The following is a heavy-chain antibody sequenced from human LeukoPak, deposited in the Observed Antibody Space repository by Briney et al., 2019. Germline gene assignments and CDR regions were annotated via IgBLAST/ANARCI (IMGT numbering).Heavy chain of an antibody. CDR2: IYSGGST. Sequence: GGSLRLSCTASGFTVSSNYMSWVRQAPGKGLEWVSIIYSGGSTYYADSVKGRFTISRDNSKNTVYLQMNSLRAEDTAVYYCARDRVPDGLSSPAWYFDYWGQGTLVTVSS. J-gene: IGHJ4*02. CDR3: ARDRVPDGLSSPAWYFDY. D-gene: IGHD2-2*01. V-gene: IGHV3-66*01. CDR1: GFTVSSNY.